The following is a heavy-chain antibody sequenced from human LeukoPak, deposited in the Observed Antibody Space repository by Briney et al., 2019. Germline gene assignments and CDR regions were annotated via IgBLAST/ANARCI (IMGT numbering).Heavy chain of an antibody. CDR1: GGSSSGYY. Sequence: SETLSLTCAVYGGSSSGYYWSWIRQPPGKGLEWIGEINHSGSTNYNPSLKSRVTISVDTSKNQFSLKLSSVTAADTAVYYCAREYCSGGSCYPISDYWGQGTLVTVSS. J-gene: IGHJ4*02. CDR2: INHSGST. CDR3: AREYCSGGSCYPISDY. D-gene: IGHD2-15*01. V-gene: IGHV4-34*01.